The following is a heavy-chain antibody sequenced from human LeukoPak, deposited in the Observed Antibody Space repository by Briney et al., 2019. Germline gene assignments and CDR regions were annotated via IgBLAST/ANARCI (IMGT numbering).Heavy chain of an antibody. CDR2: INSDGSST. J-gene: IGHJ4*02. D-gene: IGHD4-17*01. Sequence: GGSLRLSCAASGFTFSSYWMHWVRQAPGKGLVWVSRINSDGSSTSYADSVKGRFTISRDNAKNTLYLQMNSLRAEDTAVYYCASLMTTVTDDYWGQGTLVTVSS. CDR1: GFTFSSYW. CDR3: ASLMTTVTDDY. V-gene: IGHV3-74*01.